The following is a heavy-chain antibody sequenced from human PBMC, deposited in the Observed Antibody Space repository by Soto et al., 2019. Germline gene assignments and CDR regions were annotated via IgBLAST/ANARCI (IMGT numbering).Heavy chain of an antibody. CDR1: GGSMSSNY. V-gene: IGHV4-59*01. J-gene: IGHJ4*02. CDR3: ARGGSYGDFFDY. D-gene: IGHD4-17*01. CDR2: IYYTGST. Sequence: LETLSLTCTVSGGSMSSNYWTWIRQSPGKGLEWIGYIYYTGSTKYNPSLKSRVTISLDTSKNQFSLRLTSVTPADTAVYYCARGGSYGDFFDYWGQGAQVTVSS.